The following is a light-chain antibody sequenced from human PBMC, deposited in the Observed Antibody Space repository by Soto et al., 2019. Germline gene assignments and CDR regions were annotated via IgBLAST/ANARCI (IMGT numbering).Light chain of an antibody. CDR1: QSISSW. CDR2: DAS. V-gene: IGKV1-5*01. J-gene: IGKJ4*01. Sequence: DTQLTHSPSTQPASVEDSVTIGSLARQSISSWLAWYQQKSGKGPKFLIYDASSLESGVPSRFSGSGSGTEFTLTISSLQPDDFATYYCQQSYSTPLTFRGGTKVDIK. CDR3: QQSYSTPLT.